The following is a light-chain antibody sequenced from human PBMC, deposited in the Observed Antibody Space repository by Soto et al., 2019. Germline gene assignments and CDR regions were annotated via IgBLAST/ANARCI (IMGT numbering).Light chain of an antibody. V-gene: IGKV1-39*01. Sequence: DIQMTQSPSSLSACVGDTVTIPCRASQSISTYLTWYQQKPVKAPTLLIYDAYTLQSGVPSRFSGSGSGTNLHLIIRSLEPEDFAAYYGNQSYYMPWTLGQGTKVEIK. J-gene: IGKJ1*01. CDR2: DAY. CDR3: NQSYYMPWT. CDR1: QSISTY.